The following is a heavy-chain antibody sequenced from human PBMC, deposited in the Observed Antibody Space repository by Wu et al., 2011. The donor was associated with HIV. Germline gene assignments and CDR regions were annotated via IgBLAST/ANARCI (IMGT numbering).Heavy chain of an antibody. CDR2: INPNSGGT. Sequence: QVQLVQSGAEVKKPGASVKVSCKASGYTFTGSYMHWVRQAPGQGLEWMGWINPNSGGTNYAQKFQGRVTMTRDTSISTAYMELSRLRSDDTAVYYCARRLGGSSGADAFDIWGQGTMVTVSS. CDR3: ARRLGGSSGADAFDI. D-gene: IGHD3-22*01. CDR1: GYTFTGSY. J-gene: IGHJ3*02. V-gene: IGHV1-2*02.